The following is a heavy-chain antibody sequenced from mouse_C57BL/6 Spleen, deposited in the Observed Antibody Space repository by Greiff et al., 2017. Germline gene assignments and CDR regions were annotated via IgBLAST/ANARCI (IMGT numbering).Heavy chain of an antibody. J-gene: IGHJ3*01. V-gene: IGHV1-26*01. Sequence: EVQLQQSGPELVKPGASVKISCKASGYTFTDYYMNWVKQSHGKSLEWIGDINPNNGGTSYNQKFKGKATLTVDTSSSTAYMELRSLTSEDSAVYYCARGRTVPFAYWGQGTLVTVSA. CDR1: GYTFTDYY. D-gene: IGHD1-1*01. CDR2: INPNNGGT. CDR3: ARGRTVPFAY.